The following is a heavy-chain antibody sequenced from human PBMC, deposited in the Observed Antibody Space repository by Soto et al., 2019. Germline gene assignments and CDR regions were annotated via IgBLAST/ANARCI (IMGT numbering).Heavy chain of an antibody. J-gene: IGHJ4*02. CDR2: IYYSGST. V-gene: IGHV4-31*03. CDR3: ARGISTTVTNFDY. D-gene: IGHD4-17*01. CDR1: GGSISSGGYY. Sequence: TSETLSLTCTVSGGSISSGGYYWSWIRQHPGKGLEWIGYIYYSGSTYYNPSLKSRVTISVDTSKNQFSLKLSSVTAADTAVYYCARGISTTVTNFDYWGQGTLVTVSS.